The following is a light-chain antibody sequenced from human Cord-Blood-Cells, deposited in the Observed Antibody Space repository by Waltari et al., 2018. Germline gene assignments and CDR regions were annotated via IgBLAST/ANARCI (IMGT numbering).Light chain of an antibody. CDR1: SSDVGSSNL. J-gene: IGLJ3*02. V-gene: IGLV2-23*01. CDR3: CSYAGSSTWV. CDR2: EGS. Sequence: QSALTQPASVSGSPGQSITIYCTGTSSDVGSSNLVSWYQQDPCKAPKLMIYEGSKRPSGVSNRFSGSKSGNTASMTISGLQAEDEADYYCCSYAGSSTWVFGGGTKLTVL.